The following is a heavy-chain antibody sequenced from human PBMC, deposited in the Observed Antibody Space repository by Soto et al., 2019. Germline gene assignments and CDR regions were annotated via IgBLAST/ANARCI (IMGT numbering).Heavy chain of an antibody. V-gene: IGHV4-39*01. J-gene: IGHJ4*02. CDR1: CASISSSPYA. CDR2: IDYGGTI. Sequence: SETLSLTCNASCASISSSPYAWGWIRQSAGKGLEWIGTIDYGGTIYYNPSLKSRITISLDTSKNQISLRLSSVTAADTAVYYCARHVHNQGYEYYFASWGPGTLVTVSS. CDR3: ARHVHNQGYEYYFAS. D-gene: IGHD3-3*01.